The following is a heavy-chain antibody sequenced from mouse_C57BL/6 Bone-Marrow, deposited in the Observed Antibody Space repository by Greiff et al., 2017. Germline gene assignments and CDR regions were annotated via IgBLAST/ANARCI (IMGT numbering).Heavy chain of an antibody. CDR2: IDPETGGT. D-gene: IGHD2-5*01. CDR1: GYTFTDYE. V-gene: IGHV1-15*01. CDR3: TRGGVYYSNYYFDY. Sequence: VQLQQSGAELVRPGASVTLSCKASGYTFTDYEMHWVKQTPVHGLEWIGAIDPETGGTPYNQKFKGKAILTADKSSSTAYMELRSLTSEDSAVYYCTRGGVYYSNYYFDYWGQGTTLTVSS. J-gene: IGHJ2*01.